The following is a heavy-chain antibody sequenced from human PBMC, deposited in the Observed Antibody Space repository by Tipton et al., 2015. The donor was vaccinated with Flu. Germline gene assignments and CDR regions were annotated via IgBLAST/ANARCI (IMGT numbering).Heavy chain of an antibody. CDR2: ISYDGSNT. J-gene: IGHJ4*02. V-gene: IGHV3-30*18. CDR3: AKARGWQQPAPMDDH. Sequence: SLRLSCAASGFPFSSYGMHWVRQAPGKGLEWVAVISYDGSNTYYVDSVKGRFTISRDRSRNTLYLQMNSLRPEDTAVYYCAKARGWQQPAPMDDHWGQGTLVTVSS. CDR1: GFPFSSYG. D-gene: IGHD6-13*01.